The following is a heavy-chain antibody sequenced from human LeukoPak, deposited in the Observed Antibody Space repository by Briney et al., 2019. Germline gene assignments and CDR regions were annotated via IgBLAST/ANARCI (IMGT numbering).Heavy chain of an antibody. CDR2: IIPIFGTA. D-gene: IGHD3-10*01. J-gene: IGHJ5*02. V-gene: IGHV1-69*13. CDR3: AREIRVKYGSGSYYNWPWFDP. CDR1: GGTFSSYA. Sequence: SVKVSCKASGGTFSSYAISWVRQAPGQGLEWMGGIIPIFGTANYAQKFQGRVTITADESTSTAYMELSSLRSEDTAVYYCAREIRVKYGSGSYYNWPWFDPWGQGTLVTVSS.